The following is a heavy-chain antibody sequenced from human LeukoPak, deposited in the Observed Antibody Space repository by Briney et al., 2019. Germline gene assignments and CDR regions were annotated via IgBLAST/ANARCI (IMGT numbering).Heavy chain of an antibody. CDR1: GGSFSGYY. J-gene: IGHJ6*03. CDR3: ARRARSIAAAGTGHYYYYYMDV. CDR2: INHSGST. V-gene: IGHV4-34*01. D-gene: IGHD6-13*01. Sequence: SETLSLTCAVYGGSFSGYYWSWIRQPPGKGLEWIGEINHSGSTNYNPSLKSRVTISVDTSKNQFSLKLSSVTAADTAVYYCARRARSIAAAGTGHYYYYYMDVWGKGTTVTISS.